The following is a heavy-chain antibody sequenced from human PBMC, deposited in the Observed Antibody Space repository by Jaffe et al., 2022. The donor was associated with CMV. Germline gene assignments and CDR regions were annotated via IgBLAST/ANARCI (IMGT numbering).Heavy chain of an antibody. CDR3: ARDRDPSSSWPTTHRDPSRGGGWNYYYYYYMDV. V-gene: IGHV1-69*09. Sequence: QVQLVQSGAEVKKPGSSVKVSCKASGGTFSSYAISWVRQAPGQGLEWMGRIIPILGIANYAQKFQGRVTITADKSTSTAYMELSSLRSEDTAVYYCARDRDPSSSWPTTHRDPSRGGGWNYYYYYYMDVWGKGTTVTVSS. CDR2: IIPILGIA. D-gene: IGHD6-13*01. CDR1: GGTFSSYA. J-gene: IGHJ6*03.